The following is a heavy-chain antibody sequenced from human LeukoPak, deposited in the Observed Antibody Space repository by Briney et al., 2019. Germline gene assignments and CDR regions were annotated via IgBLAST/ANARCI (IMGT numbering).Heavy chain of an antibody. Sequence: GGSLRLSRAASGVTFSGYSMNWVRQAPGKGLEWVSAITATSLHIYYADSVKGRFTISRDNAKNLLYLQMNTLRAEDTAVYYCARPGYTAGYDLWGQGTLVTVSS. CDR2: ITATSLHI. V-gene: IGHV3-21*01. J-gene: IGHJ3*01. D-gene: IGHD3-9*01. CDR3: ARPGYTAGYDL. CDR1: GVTFSGYS.